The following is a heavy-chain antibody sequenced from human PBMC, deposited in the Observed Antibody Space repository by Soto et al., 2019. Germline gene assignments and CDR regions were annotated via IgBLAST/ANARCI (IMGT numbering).Heavy chain of an antibody. Sequence: ASVKVSCKASGYTFTSYGTSWVRQAPGQGLEWMGWISAYNGNTNYAQKLQGRVTMTTDTSTSTAYMELRSLRSDDTAVYYCARAPAYYDFWSGLATRNYYYYYGMDVWGQGTTVTVSS. CDR2: ISAYNGNT. CDR1: GYTFTSYG. D-gene: IGHD3-3*01. J-gene: IGHJ6*02. V-gene: IGHV1-18*01. CDR3: ARAPAYYDFWSGLATRNYYYYYGMDV.